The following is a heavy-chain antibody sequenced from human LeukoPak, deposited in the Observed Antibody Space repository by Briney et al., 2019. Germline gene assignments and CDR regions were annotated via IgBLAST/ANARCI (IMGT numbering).Heavy chain of an antibody. CDR1: GYTFTSYG. D-gene: IGHD5-12*01. V-gene: IGHV1-18*04. J-gene: IGHJ4*02. CDR2: ISAYNGNT. Sequence: ASVKVSCKASGYTFTSYGISWVRQAPGQGLEWMGWISAYNGNTIYAQKLQGRVTMTTDTSTSTAYMELRSLRSDDTAVYYCARNVDIVATSDFDYWGQGTLVTVSS. CDR3: ARNVDIVATSDFDY.